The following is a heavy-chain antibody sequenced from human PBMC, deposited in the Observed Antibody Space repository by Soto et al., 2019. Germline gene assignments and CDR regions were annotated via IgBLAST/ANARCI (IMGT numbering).Heavy chain of an antibody. Sequence: EVQLVESGGGLVQPGGSLRLSCAASGFTFSSYAMHWVRQAPGKGLEYVSAISSNGGSTYYANSVKGRFTISRDNSKNTPYLQMGSLRAEDMAVYYCARGSFLNGNVGYFDYWGQGTLVTVSS. CDR2: ISSNGGST. J-gene: IGHJ4*02. V-gene: IGHV3-64*01. CDR3: ARGSFLNGNVGYFDY. D-gene: IGHD1-26*01. CDR1: GFTFSSYA.